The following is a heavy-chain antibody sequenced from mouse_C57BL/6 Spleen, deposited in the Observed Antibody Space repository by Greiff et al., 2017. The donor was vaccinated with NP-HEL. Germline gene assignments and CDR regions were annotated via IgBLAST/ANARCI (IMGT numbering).Heavy chain of an antibody. J-gene: IGHJ4*01. CDR1: GYTFTDYY. D-gene: IGHD1-1*02. Sequence: VQLQQSGPELVKPGASVKISCKASGYTFTDYYMDWVKQSHGKSLEWIGDINPNNGGTSYNQKFKGKATLTVDKSSSTAYLELRSLTSEDSAVYYCARRGLWSTMDYWGQGTSVTVSS. CDR2: INPNNGGT. CDR3: ARRGLWSTMDY. V-gene: IGHV1-26*01.